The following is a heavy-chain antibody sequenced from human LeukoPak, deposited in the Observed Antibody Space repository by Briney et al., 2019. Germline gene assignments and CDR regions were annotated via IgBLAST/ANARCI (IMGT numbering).Heavy chain of an antibody. V-gene: IGHV4-39*01. Sequence: SETLFLTCAVSGDSISYHNYYWAWIRQPPGKGLEWIGTVYYTGNTYYNPSLKGRVAISVDTSKNQFSLQLTSMTAADTAVYYCARLRAMAGHRGGFDFWGRGTMVTVSS. CDR2: VYYTGNT. CDR3: ARLRAMAGHRGGFDF. CDR1: GDSISYHNYY. D-gene: IGHD6-19*01. J-gene: IGHJ3*01.